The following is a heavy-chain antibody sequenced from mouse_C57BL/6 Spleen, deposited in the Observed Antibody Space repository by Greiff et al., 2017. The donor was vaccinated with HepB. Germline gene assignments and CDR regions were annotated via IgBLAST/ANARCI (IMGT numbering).Heavy chain of an antibody. CDR3: ARFITTSVYFDD. Sequence: VQLQQPGAELVRPGSSVKLSCKASGYTFTSYWMHWVKQRPIQGLEWIGNIDPSDSETHYNQKFKDKATLTVDKSSSTAYMQLSSLTSEDSAVYYCARFITTSVYFDDWGKGTTLTVSS. J-gene: IGHJ2*01. CDR1: GYTFTSYW. V-gene: IGHV1-52*01. D-gene: IGHD1-1*01. CDR2: IDPSDSET.